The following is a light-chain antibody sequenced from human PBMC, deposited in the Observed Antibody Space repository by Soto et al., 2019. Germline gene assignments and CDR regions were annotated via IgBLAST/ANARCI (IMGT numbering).Light chain of an antibody. J-gene: IGKJ5*01. V-gene: IGKV3-11*01. Sequence: EIVLTQSPATLSLSPGERATLSCRASQSFSSYLAWYQQKPGQAPRLLIYDASKRATGIPARFSGRGSGTDFTLTISSLEPEDFAVYYCQQRSNWPPVITFGQGTRVEIK. CDR2: DAS. CDR3: QQRSNWPPVIT. CDR1: QSFSSY.